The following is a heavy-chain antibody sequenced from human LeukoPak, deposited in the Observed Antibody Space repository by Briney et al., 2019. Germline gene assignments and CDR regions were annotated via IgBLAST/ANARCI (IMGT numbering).Heavy chain of an antibody. CDR3: TKGSNYVIDY. CDR2: IAYDGSNK. Sequence: GGSLRFSCAVSGFTFRDYAMHWVRQAPGKGLEWVAVIAYDGSNKYYAESVKGRFTISRDNSKNTLYLQMNSLRAEDTAIYYCTKGSNYVIDYWGQGTLVTVSS. CDR1: GFTFRDYA. V-gene: IGHV3-30*18. D-gene: IGHD4-4*01. J-gene: IGHJ4*02.